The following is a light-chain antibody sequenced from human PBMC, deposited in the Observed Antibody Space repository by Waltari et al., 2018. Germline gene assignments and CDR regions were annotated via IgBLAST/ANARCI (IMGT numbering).Light chain of an antibody. CDR1: ELPNQY. CDR2: EAK. Sequence: SYELTQPPSVSVSPGQTARITCSGDELPNQYAYWYQQKSGQAPLLVYYEAKQRPSGIPERFSGSTTGTIVTLPINGVQAGAASDYYFHSADSSGFNVVFGGGTKLTVL. J-gene: IGLJ2*01. CDR3: HSADSSGFNVV. V-gene: IGLV3-25*03.